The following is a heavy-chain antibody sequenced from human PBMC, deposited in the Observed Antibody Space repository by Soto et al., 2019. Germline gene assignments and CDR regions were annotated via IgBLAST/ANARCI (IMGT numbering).Heavy chain of an antibody. V-gene: IGHV3-11*06. Sequence: GGSLRLSCAASGFTFSDYYMSWIRQAPGKGLEWVSYISPSGSYTNYAVSVKGRFTISRDNAKNSVYLQMNSLRAEDTAVYYCARNHIAASGTSAYDIWGQGTMVTVSS. CDR1: GFTFSDYY. CDR3: ARNHIAASGTSAYDI. D-gene: IGHD6-13*01. CDR2: ISPSGSYT. J-gene: IGHJ3*02.